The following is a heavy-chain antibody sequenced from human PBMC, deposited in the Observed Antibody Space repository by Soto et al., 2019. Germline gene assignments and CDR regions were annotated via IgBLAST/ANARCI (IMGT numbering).Heavy chain of an antibody. CDR2: ISHDGSNK. CDR1: GFTFRGFG. J-gene: IGHJ4*02. V-gene: IGHV3-30*18. D-gene: IGHD3-10*01. CDR3: AKELRFGQLSPLDF. Sequence: QVQLVESGGGVVQPGRSLRLSCAASGFTFRGFGIHWVRQAPGKGLEWVAIISHDGSNKYYADSVKGRFTISRDNSKNTLYLQMNSLRPEDTAVYYCAKELRFGQLSPLDFWGQGTLVTVSS.